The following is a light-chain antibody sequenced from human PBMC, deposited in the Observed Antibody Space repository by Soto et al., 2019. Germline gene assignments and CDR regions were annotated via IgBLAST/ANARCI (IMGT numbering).Light chain of an antibody. CDR2: DAS. CDR3: QQYNSYSPLT. Sequence: DIQMTQSPSTLSASVGDRATITCRASQSISSWLAWYQQKPGKAPKLLIYDASSLESGVPSRFSDSGSGTEFTLTISSLQPDDFATYYCQQYNSYSPLTFGGGTKVDIK. V-gene: IGKV1-5*01. CDR1: QSISSW. J-gene: IGKJ4*01.